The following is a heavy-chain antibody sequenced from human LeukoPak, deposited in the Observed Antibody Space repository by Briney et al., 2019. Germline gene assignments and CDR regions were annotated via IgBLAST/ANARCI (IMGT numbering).Heavy chain of an antibody. CDR3: ARFGGSYEVFDY. J-gene: IGHJ4*02. D-gene: IGHD1-26*01. Sequence: SETLSLTCTVSGGSISSSSYYWGWIRQPPGKGLEWIGSIYYSGSTYYNPSLKSRVTISVDTSKNQFSLKLSSVTAADTAVYYCARFGGSYEVFDYWGQGTPVTVSS. CDR2: IYYSGST. CDR1: GGSISSSSYY. V-gene: IGHV4-39*01.